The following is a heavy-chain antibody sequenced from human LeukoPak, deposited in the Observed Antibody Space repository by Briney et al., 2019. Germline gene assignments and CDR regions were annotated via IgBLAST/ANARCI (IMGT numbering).Heavy chain of an antibody. V-gene: IGHV4-59*01. Sequence: PSETLSLTCTVSGGFISSYYWSWIRQPPGKGLEWIGYIYYSGSTNYNPSLKSRVTISVDTSKNQFSLKLSSVTAADTAVYYCARSAPYYDFWSGYYMGNILPLDYWGQGTLVTVSS. J-gene: IGHJ4*02. CDR1: GGFISSYY. CDR2: IYYSGST. D-gene: IGHD3-3*01. CDR3: ARSAPYYDFWSGYYMGNILPLDY.